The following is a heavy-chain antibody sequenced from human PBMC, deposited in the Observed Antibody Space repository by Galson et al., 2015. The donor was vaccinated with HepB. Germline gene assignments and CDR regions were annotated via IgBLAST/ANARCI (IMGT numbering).Heavy chain of an antibody. D-gene: IGHD6-6*01. Sequence: SLRLSCAASGFTFSSYAMHWVRQAPGKGLEWVAVISYDGSNKYYADSVKGRFTISRDNSKNTLYLQMNSLRAEDTAVYYCARDRGLAARPLIYYYYYGMDVWGQGTTVTVSS. CDR3: ARDRGLAARPLIYYYYYGMDV. CDR1: GFTFSSYA. V-gene: IGHV3-30-3*01. J-gene: IGHJ6*02. CDR2: ISYDGSNK.